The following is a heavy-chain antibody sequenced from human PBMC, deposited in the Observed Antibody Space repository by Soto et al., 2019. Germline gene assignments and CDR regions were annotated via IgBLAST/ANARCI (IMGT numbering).Heavy chain of an antibody. J-gene: IGHJ3*02. CDR2: IYYSGRT. CDR3: ARGGQGKTAFDI. CDR1: GGSISSYY. V-gene: IGHV4-59*01. Sequence: SETLSLTCTVSGGSISSYYWSWIRQPPGKGLEWIGYIYYSGRTNYNPSLKSRVTISVDTSTNQFPLKLSSVTAADTAVCYCARGGQGKTAFDIWGQGTMVTVSS.